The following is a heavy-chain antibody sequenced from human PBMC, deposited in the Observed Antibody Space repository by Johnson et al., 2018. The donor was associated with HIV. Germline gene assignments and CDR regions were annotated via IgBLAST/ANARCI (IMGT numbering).Heavy chain of an antibody. CDR2: ISYAGTNN. CDR3: ARDRYPRRYFDWLFDAFDI. J-gene: IGHJ3*02. Sequence: QVQLVESGGGVVQPGRSLRLSCAASGFTFSSYAMHWVRQAPGKGLEWVAVISYAGTNNNNAASVKGRLLMSRDKSKNTLYLQMNSLRAEDTAVYYCARDRYPRRYFDWLFDAFDIWGQGTMVTVSS. D-gene: IGHD3-9*01. V-gene: IGHV3-30*04. CDR1: GFTFSSYA.